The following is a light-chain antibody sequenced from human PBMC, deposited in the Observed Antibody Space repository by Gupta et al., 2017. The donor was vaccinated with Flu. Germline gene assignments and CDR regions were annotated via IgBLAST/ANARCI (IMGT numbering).Light chain of an antibody. V-gene: IGKV2-28*01. CDR2: LGS. CDR3: MQALQTPPT. Sequence: ISCRSSQSLLHSNGYNYLDWYLQKPGQSPQLLIYLGSNRASGVPDRFSGSGAGTDFTLKISRVEAEDVGVYYCMQALQTPPTFGQGTKVEIK. CDR1: QSLLHSNGYNY. J-gene: IGKJ1*01.